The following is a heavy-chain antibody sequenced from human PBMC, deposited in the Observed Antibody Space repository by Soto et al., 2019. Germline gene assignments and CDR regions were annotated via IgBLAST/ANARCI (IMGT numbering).Heavy chain of an antibody. CDR1: GGTFSSYA. D-gene: IGHD5-18*01. Sequence: QVQLVQSGAEVKKPGSSVKVSCKASGGTFSSYAISWVRQAPGQGLEWMGGIIPIFGTANYAQKFQGRVTITADESTSTAYMELSSLRSEDTAVYYCARSDRYSYGYGYSYYYGMDVWGQGSTVTVSS. CDR3: ARSDRYSYGYGYSYYYGMDV. J-gene: IGHJ6*02. CDR2: IIPIFGTA. V-gene: IGHV1-69*01.